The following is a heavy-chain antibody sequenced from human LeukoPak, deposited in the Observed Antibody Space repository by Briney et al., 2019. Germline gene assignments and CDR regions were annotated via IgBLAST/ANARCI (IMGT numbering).Heavy chain of an antibody. V-gene: IGHV4-38-2*02. CDR2: IYHSGST. J-gene: IGHJ6*04. D-gene: IGHD5-12*01. CDR1: GSSISSGYY. CDR3: ASTSIKRGDYRMDV. Sequence: SETLSLTCTVSGSSISSGYYWGWIRQPPGKGLEWIGSIYHSGSTSYNPSLKSRVTISVDTSRNQFSLKLSSVTAADTAVYYCASTSIKRGDYRMDVWGKGTTVTISS.